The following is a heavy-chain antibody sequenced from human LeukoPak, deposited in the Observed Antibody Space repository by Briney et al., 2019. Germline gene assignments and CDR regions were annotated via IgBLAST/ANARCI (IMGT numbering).Heavy chain of an antibody. D-gene: IGHD5-18*01. CDR1: GFTFSSYA. J-gene: IGHJ4*02. CDR3: AKTSGYSYGFFDY. CDR2: ISGSGGST. Sequence: GGSLRLSCAASGFTFSSYAMSWVRQAPGKGLEWVSAISGSGGSTYYADSVKGRFTISRDNSKNTPYLQMNSLRAEDTAVYYCAKTSGYSYGFFDYWGQGTLVTVSS. V-gene: IGHV3-23*01.